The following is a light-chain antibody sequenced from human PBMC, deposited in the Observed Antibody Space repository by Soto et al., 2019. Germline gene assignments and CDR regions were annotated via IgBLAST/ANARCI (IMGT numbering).Light chain of an antibody. Sequence: QPVLTQSPSASASLGASVKLTCTLSSGHSSYAIAWHQQQPEKGPRFLMRLISDGSHNKGDGIPDRFSGSSSGAERYLTISSLQSEDEADYYCQTWGTDIHVFGTGTKVTGL. CDR3: QTWGTDIHV. CDR2: LISDGSH. J-gene: IGLJ1*01. CDR1: SGHSSYA. V-gene: IGLV4-69*01.